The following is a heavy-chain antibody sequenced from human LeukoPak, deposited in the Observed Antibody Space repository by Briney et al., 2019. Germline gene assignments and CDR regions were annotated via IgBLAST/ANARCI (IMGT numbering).Heavy chain of an antibody. D-gene: IGHD6-19*01. V-gene: IGHV3-48*03. CDR3: ARKTYSSGCFDY. CDR2: ISGSGSYI. CDR1: GFSFSSYE. Sequence: GGSLRLSCAASGFSFSSYEMNWVRQAPGKGLEWVSYISGSGSYIYDADSVKGRFTISRDNAKSSLYLQMNSLRAEDTAVYFCARKTYSSGCFDYWGRGALVTVSS. J-gene: IGHJ4*02.